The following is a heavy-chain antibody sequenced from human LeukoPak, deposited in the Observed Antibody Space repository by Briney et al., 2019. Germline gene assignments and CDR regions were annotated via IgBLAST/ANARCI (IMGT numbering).Heavy chain of an antibody. CDR3: ARASSQWLVPY. Sequence: GGSLRLSCAASGFTFSSFSMNWVRQAPGKGLEWVSSISSSSTYIYYADSVKGRFTISRDNAKNSLYLQMNSLRAEDTAVYYCARASSQWLVPYWGQGTLVTVSS. V-gene: IGHV3-21*01. J-gene: IGHJ4*02. CDR1: GFTFSSFS. CDR2: ISSSSTYI. D-gene: IGHD6-19*01.